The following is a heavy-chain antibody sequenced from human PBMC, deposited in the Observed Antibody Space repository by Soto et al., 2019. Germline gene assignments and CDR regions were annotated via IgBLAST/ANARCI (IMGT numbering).Heavy chain of an antibody. J-gene: IGHJ3*01. D-gene: IGHD2-2*01. CDR2: IYPDDSHT. CDR1: GHSFTSYF. CDR3: AQLPRQVSPGHPGFPQAGRYLWVEV. V-gene: IGHV5-51*01. Sequence: PGESLKISCKESGHSFTSYFIDWVRRMPGKGLESMGIIYPDDSHTKYNPSFQGHVAFSVDKSNNTACLQWSSLTASDSGMYYCAQLPRQVSPGHPGFPQAGRYLWVEVW.